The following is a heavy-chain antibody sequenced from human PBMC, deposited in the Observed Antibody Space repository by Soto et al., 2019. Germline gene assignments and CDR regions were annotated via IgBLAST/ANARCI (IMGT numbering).Heavy chain of an antibody. V-gene: IGHV3-30-3*01. D-gene: IGHD1-20*01. CDR2: ISYDESDK. Sequence: QVQLVESGGGVVQPGRSLRLSCAASGFTFCAYTMHWVRQAPGKGLEWVSLISYDESDKFYADSVKGRFTISRDISKNTLYLQMTSLRSEDTAVYSCARRSGGDNFLDLWGQGTLVTVSS. CDR3: ARRSGGDNFLDL. J-gene: IGHJ5*02. CDR1: GFTFCAYT.